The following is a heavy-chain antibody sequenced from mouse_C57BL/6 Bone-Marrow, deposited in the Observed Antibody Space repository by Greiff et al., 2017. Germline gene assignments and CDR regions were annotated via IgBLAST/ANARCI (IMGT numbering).Heavy chain of an antibody. J-gene: IGHJ3*01. V-gene: IGHV1-18*01. Sequence: VQLQQSGPELVKPGASVKIPCKASGYTFTDYNMDWVKQSHGKSLEWIGDINPNNGGTIYNQKFKGKATLTVDKSSSTAYMELRSLTSEDTAVYYCARDLRLGSWFAYWGQGTLVTVSA. CDR2: INPNNGGT. CDR1: GYTFTDYN. D-gene: IGHD2-13*01. CDR3: ARDLRLGSWFAY.